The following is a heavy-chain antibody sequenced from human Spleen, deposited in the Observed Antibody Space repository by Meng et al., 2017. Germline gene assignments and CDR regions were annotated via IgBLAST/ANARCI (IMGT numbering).Heavy chain of an antibody. CDR3: ARDRRYYDFWSGYPNSYYYYGMDV. D-gene: IGHD3-3*01. Sequence: ASVKVSCKASGYTFTSYDINWVRQATGQGLEWMGWMNPNSGNTGYAQKFQGRVTMTRNTSISTAYMELSSLRSEDTAAYYCARDRRYYDFWSGYPNSYYYYGMDVWGQGTTVTVSS. CDR1: GYTFTSYD. V-gene: IGHV1-8*01. J-gene: IGHJ6*02. CDR2: MNPNSGNT.